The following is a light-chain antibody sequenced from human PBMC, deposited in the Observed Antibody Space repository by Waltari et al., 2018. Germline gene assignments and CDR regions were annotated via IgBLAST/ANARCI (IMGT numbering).Light chain of an antibody. V-gene: IGKV1-12*01. J-gene: IGKJ2*01. CDR3: QQANSFPYT. CDR2: GAS. CDR1: QDITTW. Sequence: DVQLIQSPSSVSASVGDRVTITCRASQDITTWIAWYQQKPGEAPKLLISGASDLYTGVPSRFSGSGFGTDFTLTISSLQPEDFATYFCQQANSFPYTFGQGTKLEIK.